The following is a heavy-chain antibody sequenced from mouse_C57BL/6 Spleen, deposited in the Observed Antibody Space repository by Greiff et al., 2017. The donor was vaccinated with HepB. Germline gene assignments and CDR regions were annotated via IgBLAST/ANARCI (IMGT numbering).Heavy chain of an antibody. D-gene: IGHD2-10*01. CDR3: ARTYYGNSYYFDY. Sequence: VQLQQSGTELVKPGASVKLSCKASGYTFTSYWMHWVKQRPGQGLEWIGNINPSNGGTNYNEKFKSKATLTVDKSSSTAYMQLSSLTSEDSAVYYCARTYYGNSYYFDYWGQGTTLTVSS. V-gene: IGHV1-53*01. CDR1: GYTFTSYW. J-gene: IGHJ2*01. CDR2: INPSNGGT.